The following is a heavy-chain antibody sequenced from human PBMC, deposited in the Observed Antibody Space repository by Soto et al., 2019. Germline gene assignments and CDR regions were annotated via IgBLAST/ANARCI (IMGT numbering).Heavy chain of an antibody. CDR1: GFTFSSYA. Sequence: LRLSCAASGFTFSSYAMHWVRQAPGKGLEWVAVISYDGSNKYYADSVKGRFTISRDNSKNTLYLQMNSLRAEDTAVYYCAREQVVPAAAYYYYYYGMDVWGQGTTVTVSS. CDR2: ISYDGSNK. D-gene: IGHD2-2*01. V-gene: IGHV3-30-3*01. CDR3: AREQVVPAAAYYYYYYGMDV. J-gene: IGHJ6*02.